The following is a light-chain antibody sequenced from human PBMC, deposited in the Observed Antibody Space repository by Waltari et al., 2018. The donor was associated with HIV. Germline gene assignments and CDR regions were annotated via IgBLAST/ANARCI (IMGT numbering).Light chain of an antibody. CDR2: GAS. Sequence: EVVLTQSPGTLSLSPGDRATLACRASQSINSTYLAWYQQHPGQTPRLLMYGASRRAIGIPDRFSGSGSGTDFTLTIARLETGDFAVYYCHQYGSSPRTFGQGTKVDIK. CDR1: QSINSTY. CDR3: HQYGSSPRT. J-gene: IGKJ1*01. V-gene: IGKV3-20*01.